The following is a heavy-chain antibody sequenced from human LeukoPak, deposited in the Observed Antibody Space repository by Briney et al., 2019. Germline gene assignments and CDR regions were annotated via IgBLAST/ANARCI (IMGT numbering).Heavy chain of an antibody. CDR3: ARAKYYGSGNLPFEY. D-gene: IGHD3-10*01. CDR1: GGSISSYY. V-gene: IGHV4-59*01. CDR2: IYYSGST. Sequence: SETLSLTCTVSGGSISSYYWNWIRQPPGKGLEWIGYIYYSGSTNYNPSLKSRVIISVDTSKNQFSLKLSSVTAADTAVYYCARAKYYGSGNLPFEYWGQGTLVTVSS. J-gene: IGHJ4*02.